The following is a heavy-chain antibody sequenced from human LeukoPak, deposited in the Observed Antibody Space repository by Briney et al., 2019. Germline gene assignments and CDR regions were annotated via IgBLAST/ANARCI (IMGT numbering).Heavy chain of an antibody. J-gene: IGHJ4*02. V-gene: IGHV1-18*01. CDR2: ISVYNGNT. CDR1: GYTFTSYG. D-gene: IGHD5-12*01. CDR3: ARGGIVATEMTGDY. Sequence: ASVKVSCKASGYTFTSYGISWVRQAPGQGLEWMGWISVYNGNTNYAQKFQDRVTVTTDTSTSIAYMELRSLRFDDTAVYYCARGGIVATEMTGDYWGQGTLVIVSP.